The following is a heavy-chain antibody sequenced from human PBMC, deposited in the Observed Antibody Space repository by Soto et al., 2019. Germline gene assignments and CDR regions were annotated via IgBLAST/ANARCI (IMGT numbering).Heavy chain of an antibody. D-gene: IGHD6-13*01. Sequence: ASVKVSCKASGYTFTSYGISWVRQAPGQGLEWMGWISAYYGNTNYAQKFQGRVTMTKDTSTSTAYMELRSLKSDDTAVYYCATGIAVPGDFHHWGQGTLVTVSS. CDR1: GYTFTSYG. J-gene: IGHJ1*01. V-gene: IGHV1-18*01. CDR3: ATGIAVPGDFHH. CDR2: ISAYYGNT.